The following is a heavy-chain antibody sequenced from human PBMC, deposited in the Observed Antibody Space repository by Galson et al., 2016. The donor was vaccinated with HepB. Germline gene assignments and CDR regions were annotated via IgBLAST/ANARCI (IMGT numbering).Heavy chain of an antibody. CDR1: GFSVSDNY. CDR2: IYIAGAT. Sequence: LRLSCAASGFSVSDNYMTWVRRSPGRGLEWLSVIYIAGATYYAGSVRGRFTASRDISRNTVYLQMDSLRAEDTAVYYCATELRSWQKGGLDSWGQGTLVTVSS. D-gene: IGHD1-7*01. V-gene: IGHV3-53*01. J-gene: IGHJ4*02. CDR3: ATELRSWQKGGLDS.